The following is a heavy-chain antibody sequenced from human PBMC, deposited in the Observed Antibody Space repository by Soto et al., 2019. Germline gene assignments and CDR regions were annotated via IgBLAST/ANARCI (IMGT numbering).Heavy chain of an antibody. CDR1: GCSISSGCYS. D-gene: IGHD1-1*01. CDR2: IYHSGST. CDR3: ARDQLEGNWFDP. V-gene: IGHV4-30-2*01. Sequence: LALQESGPGLVRPSQTLSPPLAVSGCSISSGCYSWDLIPQPPGKGLEWIGYIYHSGSTLYNPSLKSRVTISVDKSKNQFSLKLSSVTAADTAVYYCARDQLEGNWFDPWGQGTLVTVSS. J-gene: IGHJ5*02.